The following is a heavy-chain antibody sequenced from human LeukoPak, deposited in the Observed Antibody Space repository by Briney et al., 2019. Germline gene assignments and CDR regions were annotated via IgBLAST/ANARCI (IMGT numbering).Heavy chain of an antibody. CDR2: IYYSGST. D-gene: IGHD3-22*01. Sequence: PSETLSLTCTVSGGSISSSSYYWGWIRQPPGKGLEWIGSIYYSGSTYYNPSLKSRVTISVDKSKNQFSLKLSSVTAADTAVYYCARSPHAPHYYDSSGPRTYWGQGTLVTVSS. J-gene: IGHJ4*02. CDR3: ARSPHAPHYYDSSGPRTY. CDR1: GGSISSSSYY. V-gene: IGHV4-39*07.